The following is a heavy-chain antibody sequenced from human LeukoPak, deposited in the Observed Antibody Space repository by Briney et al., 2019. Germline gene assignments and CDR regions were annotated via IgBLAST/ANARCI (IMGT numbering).Heavy chain of an antibody. CDR3: ARLKASYDRYYFDY. D-gene: IGHD1-26*01. V-gene: IGHV4-39*01. Sequence: SETLSLTCTVSGGSISSSSYYWGWIRQPPGKGLEWIGGIYYSGSTYYDPSLKSRVTISVDTSKNQFSLKLSSVTAADTAVYYCARLKASYDRYYFDYWGQGTLVTVSS. J-gene: IGHJ4*02. CDR1: GGSISSSSYY. CDR2: IYYSGST.